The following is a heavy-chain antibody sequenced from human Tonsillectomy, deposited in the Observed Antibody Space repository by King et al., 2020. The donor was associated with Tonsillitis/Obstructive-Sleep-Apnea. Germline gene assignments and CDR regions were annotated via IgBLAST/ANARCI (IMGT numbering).Heavy chain of an antibody. CDR1: GFTFSSYS. J-gene: IGHJ4*02. D-gene: IGHD2-8*02. CDR2: ISSDLTTI. Sequence: VQLVESGGGLVQPGGSLRLSCAASGFTFSSYSMNWVRQAPGKGLEWVSYISSDLTTIYYADSVRGRFTISRDNAKNSVYLQMNSLRDEDTAVYYCVRESCSGGICSFDYWGQGTLVTVSS. V-gene: IGHV3-48*02. CDR3: VRESCSGGICSFDY.